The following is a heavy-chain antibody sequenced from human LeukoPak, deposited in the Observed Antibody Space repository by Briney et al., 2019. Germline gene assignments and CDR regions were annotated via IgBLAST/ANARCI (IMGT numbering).Heavy chain of an antibody. CDR2: IYYSGST. CDR3: ARKYVWGSYGVDY. D-gene: IGHD3-16*01. CDR1: GGSISSYY. J-gene: IGHJ4*02. V-gene: IGHV4-59*12. Sequence: SETLPLTCTVSGGSISSYYWSWIRQPPGKGLEWIGYIYYSGSTNYNPSLKSRVTMSVDTSKNQFSLKLSSVTAADTAVYYCARKYVWGSYGVDYWGQGTLVTVSS.